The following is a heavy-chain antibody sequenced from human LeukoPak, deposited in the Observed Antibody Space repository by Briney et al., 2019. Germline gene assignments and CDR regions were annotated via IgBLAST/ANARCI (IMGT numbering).Heavy chain of an antibody. Sequence: SETLSLTCTVSGGSISSYYWSWIRQPPGKGLEWIGYIYYSGSTNYNPSLKSRVTISVDTSKNQFSLKLSSVTAADTAVYYCAREAKGGSSSWYSGWFDPWGQGTLVTVSS. CDR1: GGSISSYY. D-gene: IGHD6-13*01. J-gene: IGHJ5*02. CDR3: AREAKGGSSSWYSGWFDP. CDR2: IYYSGST. V-gene: IGHV4-59*12.